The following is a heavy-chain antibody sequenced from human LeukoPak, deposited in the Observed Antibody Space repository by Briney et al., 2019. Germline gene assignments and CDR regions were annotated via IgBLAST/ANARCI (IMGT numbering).Heavy chain of an antibody. CDR2: IGTAGDT. J-gene: IGHJ4*02. CDR3: ARGRQNYGDYPY. D-gene: IGHD4-17*01. CDR1: GFTFSSYD. Sequence: GGSLRLSCAASGFTFSSYDMHWVRQATGKGLEWVSAIGTAGDTYYPGSVKGRFTISRENAKNSLYLQMNSLRAEDTAVYYCARGRQNYGDYPYWGQGTLVTVSS. V-gene: IGHV3-13*01.